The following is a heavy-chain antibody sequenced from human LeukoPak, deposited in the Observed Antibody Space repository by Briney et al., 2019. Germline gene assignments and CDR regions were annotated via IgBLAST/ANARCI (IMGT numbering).Heavy chain of an antibody. CDR1: GGSFSGYY. V-gene: IGHV4-34*01. CDR2: INHSGST. J-gene: IGHJ5*02. Sequence: PSETLSLTCAVYGGSFSGYYWSWIRQPPGKGLEWIGEINHSGSTNYNPSLKSRVTISVDTSKNQFSLKLSSVTAADTAVYYCARVRPHNWFDPWGQGTLVTVSS. CDR3: ARVRPHNWFDP.